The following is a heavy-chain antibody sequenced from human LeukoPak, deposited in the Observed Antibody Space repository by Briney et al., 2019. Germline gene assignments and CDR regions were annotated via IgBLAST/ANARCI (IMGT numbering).Heavy chain of an antibody. CDR3: ARDKRTSSGYYYYYYMDV. Sequence: ASVKVSCKTSGYPFTTWEINWVRQAAGQGLEWMGWVHPNSGNTAYAQKFQGRVTMTRDTSISTAYMELSRLRSDDTAVYCCARDKRTSSGYYYYYYMDVWGKGTTVTVSS. D-gene: IGHD3-22*01. V-gene: IGHV1-8*01. J-gene: IGHJ6*03. CDR2: VHPNSGNT. CDR1: GYPFTTWE.